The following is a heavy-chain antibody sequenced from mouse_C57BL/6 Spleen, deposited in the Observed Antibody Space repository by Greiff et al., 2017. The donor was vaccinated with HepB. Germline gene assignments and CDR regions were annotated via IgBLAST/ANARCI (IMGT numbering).Heavy chain of an antibody. CDR3: ARLGYDAMDD. Sequence: QVQLKESGPGLVQPSQSLSITCTVSGFSLTSYGVHWVRQSPGKGLEWLGVIWSGGSTDYNAAFISSLSISKDNSKSQVFFQMNSLQADDTAIYYSARLGYDAMDDWGQGTSVTVAS. V-gene: IGHV2-2*01. J-gene: IGHJ4*01. CDR2: IWSGGST. CDR1: GFSLTSYG.